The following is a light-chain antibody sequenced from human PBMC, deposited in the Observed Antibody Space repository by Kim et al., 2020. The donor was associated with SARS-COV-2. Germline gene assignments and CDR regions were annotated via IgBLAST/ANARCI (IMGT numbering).Light chain of an antibody. V-gene: IGKV3-11*01. Sequence: EIVLTQSPATLSLSPGERATLSRRASQSVSSYLAWYQQKPGQAPRLLIYDASNRATGIPARFSGSGSGTDFTLTISSLEPEDFAVYYCQQRSNWPYSFGQGTKLEI. J-gene: IGKJ2*03. CDR2: DAS. CDR3: QQRSNWPYS. CDR1: QSVSSY.